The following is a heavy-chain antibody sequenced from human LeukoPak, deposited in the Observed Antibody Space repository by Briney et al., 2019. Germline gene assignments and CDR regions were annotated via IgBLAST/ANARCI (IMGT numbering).Heavy chain of an antibody. CDR3: ASGRGIENSSLLDY. CDR1: GFTFRNYA. CDR2: ISGSGGST. Sequence: PGGSLRLSCAASGFTFRNYAMSWVRQAPGKGLEWVSTISGSGGSTYYADSVKGRFTISRHNSKNTLCLQMNSLRDEDTAVYYCASGRGIENSSLLDYWGQGTLVTVSS. V-gene: IGHV3-23*01. D-gene: IGHD6-6*01. J-gene: IGHJ4*02.